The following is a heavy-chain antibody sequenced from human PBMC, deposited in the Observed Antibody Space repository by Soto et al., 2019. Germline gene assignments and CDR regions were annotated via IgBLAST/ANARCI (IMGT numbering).Heavy chain of an antibody. CDR1: GYSFTSYW. J-gene: IGHJ5*02. CDR2: IDPSDSYT. Sequence: GESLKISCKGSGYSFTSYWISWVRQMPGKGLEWMGRIDPSDSYTNYSPSFQGHVTISADKSISTAYLQWSSLKASDTAMYYCARSRVDTYNWFDPWGQGTLVTVSS. D-gene: IGHD5-18*01. CDR3: ARSRVDTYNWFDP. V-gene: IGHV5-10-1*01.